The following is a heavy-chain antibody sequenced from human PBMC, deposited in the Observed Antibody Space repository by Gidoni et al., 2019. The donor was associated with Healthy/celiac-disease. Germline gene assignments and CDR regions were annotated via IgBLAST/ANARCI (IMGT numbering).Heavy chain of an antibody. D-gene: IGHD2-15*01. CDR1: GGSFSGYY. Sequence: VYGGSFSGYYWSWIRQPPGKGLEWIGEINHSGSTNYNPSLKSRVTISVDTSKNQFSLKLSSVTAADTAVYYCARGCSGGSCYTEPIFDYWGQGTLVTVSS. CDR2: INHSGST. CDR3: ARGCSGGSCYTEPIFDY. J-gene: IGHJ4*02. V-gene: IGHV4-34*01.